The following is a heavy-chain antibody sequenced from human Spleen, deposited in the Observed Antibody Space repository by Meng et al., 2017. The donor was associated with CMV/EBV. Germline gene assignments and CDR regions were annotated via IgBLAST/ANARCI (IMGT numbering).Heavy chain of an antibody. CDR2: INHSGST. Sequence: FSGHYWNWIRQPPVKGLEWIGEINHSGSTNYNPSLKNRVTISVDMSKNQFSLKLTSVTAADAAVYYCARGRRSLSGVVIPRFDPWGQGTLVTVSS. D-gene: IGHD3-3*01. CDR3: ARGRRSLSGVVIPRFDP. V-gene: IGHV4-34*01. J-gene: IGHJ5*02. CDR1: FSGHY.